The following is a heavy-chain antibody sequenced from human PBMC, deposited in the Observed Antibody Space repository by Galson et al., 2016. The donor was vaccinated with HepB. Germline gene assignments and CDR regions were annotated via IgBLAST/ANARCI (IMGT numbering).Heavy chain of an antibody. V-gene: IGHV1-69*13. J-gene: IGHJ4*02. Sequence: SVKVSCKASGGTFSKSAINWVRQAPGQGLEWMGGIIPKFHTPNYAQRFQGRVTITADQSTNTAYMELTSLRSEDTAVYFCAKDPRAIEYFDSWGQGTLITVSS. CDR1: GGTFSKSA. CDR2: IIPKFHTP. CDR3: AKDPRAIEYFDS. D-gene: IGHD6-6*01.